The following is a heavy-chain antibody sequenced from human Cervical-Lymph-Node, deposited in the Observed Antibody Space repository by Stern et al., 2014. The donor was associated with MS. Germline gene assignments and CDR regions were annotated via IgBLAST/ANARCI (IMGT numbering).Heavy chain of an antibody. D-gene: IGHD3-10*01. Sequence: EMQLVESGGGLVKPGGSLRLSCAASGFTFGYYSMIWVRQAPGKGLEWVSSISSSTNFISYTDSVKGRFTISRDNANNSLYLQMNSLRVEDTAVYYCARGGGVEADYWGQGTLVTVSS. CDR2: ISSSTNFI. V-gene: IGHV3-21*06. CDR3: ARGGGVEADY. J-gene: IGHJ4*02. CDR1: GFTFGYYS.